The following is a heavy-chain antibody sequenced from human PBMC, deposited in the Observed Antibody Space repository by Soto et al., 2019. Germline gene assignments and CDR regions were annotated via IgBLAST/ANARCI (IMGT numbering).Heavy chain of an antibody. CDR1: GDSISSYSISVYY. D-gene: IGHD3-22*01. CDR3: VRRRNYSDISAYYARYVHL. V-gene: IGHV4-61*05. CDR2: ISYSGTT. Sequence: SETLSLTCTVSGDSISSYSISVYYWRWIRQLPGKGLEWLGYISYSGTTNYNPSLKRRVTISVYTAESQFSLKRSSVAAADTAVYYCVRRRNYSDISAYYARYVHLGRRGTRLTVS. J-gene: IGHJ2*01.